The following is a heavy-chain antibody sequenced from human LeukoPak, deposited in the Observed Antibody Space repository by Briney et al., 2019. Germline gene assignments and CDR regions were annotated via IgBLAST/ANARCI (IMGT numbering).Heavy chain of an antibody. CDR3: ARAGLRFVEWFKDASDI. CDR1: GFTFSSYW. V-gene: IGHV3-7*01. CDR2: IKQDGSEK. D-gene: IGHD3-3*01. Sequence: GGSLRLSCAASGFTFSSYWMSWVRQAPGKGLEWVANIKQDGSEKYYVDSVKGRFTISRDNAKNSLYLQMNSLRAEDTAVYYCARAGLRFVEWFKDASDIWGQGTTVTVSS. J-gene: IGHJ3*02.